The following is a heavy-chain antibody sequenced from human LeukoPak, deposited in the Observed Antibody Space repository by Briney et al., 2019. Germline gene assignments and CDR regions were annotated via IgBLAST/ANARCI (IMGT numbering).Heavy chain of an antibody. D-gene: IGHD3-22*01. V-gene: IGHV4-39*01. CDR1: GGSISSSSYY. J-gene: IGHJ1*01. Sequence: SETLSLTCTVSGGSISSSSYYWGWIRQPLGKGLEWIGSIYYSGSTYYNPSLKSRVTISVDTSKNQFSLKLSSVTAADTAVYYCASLRGPYYDSSGYYYEYFQHWGQGTLVTVSS. CDR2: IYYSGST. CDR3: ASLRGPYYDSSGYYYEYFQH.